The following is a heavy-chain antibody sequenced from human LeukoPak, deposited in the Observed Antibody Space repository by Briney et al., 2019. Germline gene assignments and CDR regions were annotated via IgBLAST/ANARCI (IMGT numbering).Heavy chain of an antibody. Sequence: GGSLRLSCAASGFTFSSYAMSWVRQAPGRGLEWVSAISGSGGSTYYADSVKGRFTISRDNSKNTLYLQMNSLRAEDTAVYYCAKNPRYFDWLLLPADFDYWGQGTLVTVSS. V-gene: IGHV3-23*01. CDR3: AKNPRYFDWLLLPADFDY. CDR2: ISGSGGST. CDR1: GFTFSSYA. J-gene: IGHJ4*02. D-gene: IGHD3-9*01.